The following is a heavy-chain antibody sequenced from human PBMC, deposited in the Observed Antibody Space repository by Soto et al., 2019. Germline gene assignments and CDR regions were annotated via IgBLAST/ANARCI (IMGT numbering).Heavy chain of an antibody. CDR3: AREGFGSREDNWFDP. CDR2: IYHSGST. V-gene: IGHV4-30-2*01. J-gene: IGHJ5*02. CDR1: GGSISSGGYS. D-gene: IGHD3-10*01. Sequence: PSETLSLTCAVSGGSISSGGYSWSWIRQPPGKGLEWIGYIYHSGSTYYNPSLKSRVTISVDRSKNQFSLKLSSVTAADTAVYYCAREGFGSREDNWFDPWGQGTLVTVSS.